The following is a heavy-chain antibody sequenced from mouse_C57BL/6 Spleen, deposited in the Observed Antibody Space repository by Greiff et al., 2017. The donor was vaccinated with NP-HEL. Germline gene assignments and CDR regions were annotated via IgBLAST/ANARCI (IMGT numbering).Heavy chain of an antibody. CDR1: GYTFTSYW. CDR2: IDPSDSYT. D-gene: IGHD1-1*01. V-gene: IGHV1-69*01. CDR3: ARPYEGGPWFAY. Sequence: QVQLQQPGAELVMPGASVKLSCKASGYTFTSYWMHWVKQRPGQGLEWIGEIDPSDSYTNYNQKFKGKSTLTVDKSSSTAYMQLSSLTSEDSAVYYCARPYEGGPWFAYWGQGTLVTVSA. J-gene: IGHJ3*01.